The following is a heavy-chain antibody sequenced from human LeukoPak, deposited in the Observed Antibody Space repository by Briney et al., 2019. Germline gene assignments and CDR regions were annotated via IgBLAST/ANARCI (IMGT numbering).Heavy chain of an antibody. V-gene: IGHV3-23*01. J-gene: IGHJ3*02. CDR1: GFTFSSYA. D-gene: IGHD5-24*01. CDR2: ISGSGGST. Sequence: GGSLRLSCAASGFTFSSYAMSWVRQAPGKGLEWVSAISGSGGSTYYADSVKGRFTISRDNSKNTLYLQMNSVRAEDTAVYYCASRRDGYKSRFAFDIWGQGTMVTVSS. CDR3: ASRRDGYKSRFAFDI.